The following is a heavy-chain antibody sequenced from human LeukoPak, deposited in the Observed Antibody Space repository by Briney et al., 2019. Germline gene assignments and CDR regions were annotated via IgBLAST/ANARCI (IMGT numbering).Heavy chain of an antibody. CDR1: GGSFSGYY. V-gene: IGHV4-34*01. Sequence: SETLSLTCAVYGGSFSGYYWSWIRQPPGKGLEWIGEINHSGSTNYNPSLKSRVTISVDTSKNQFSLKLSSVTAADTAVYYCASGVKHNWFDPWGQGTLVTVSS. CDR3: ASGVKHNWFDP. J-gene: IGHJ5*02. CDR2: INHSGST. D-gene: IGHD4-23*01.